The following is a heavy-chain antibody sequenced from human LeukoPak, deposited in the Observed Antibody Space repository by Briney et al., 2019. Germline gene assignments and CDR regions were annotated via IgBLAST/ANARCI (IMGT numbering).Heavy chain of an antibody. CDR1: GGSISSYY. Sequence: KASETLSLTCTVSGGSISSYYWNWIRQPAGKGLEWIGRIYTSGSTSYNPSLKSRVTISADTSKNQFSLELSSVTAADTAVYYCARDRGRGGFGDYWYSYYYMDVWGKGTTVTISS. D-gene: IGHD4-17*01. J-gene: IGHJ6*03. V-gene: IGHV4-4*07. CDR3: ARDRGRGGFGDYWYSYYYMDV. CDR2: IYTSGST.